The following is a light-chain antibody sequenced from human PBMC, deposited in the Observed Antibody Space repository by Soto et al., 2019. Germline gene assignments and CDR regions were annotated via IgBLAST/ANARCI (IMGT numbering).Light chain of an antibody. V-gene: IGLV1-40*01. Sequence: QSVLTRPPSVSGAPGQRVTISCTGSSSNIGAGYDVHWYQQLPGAAPKLLIYGSTNRPSGVPDRFSGSKSDTSASLAITGLQAEDEADYYCQSYDSSLYVVFGGGTQLTVL. CDR2: GST. CDR3: QSYDSSLYVV. J-gene: IGLJ2*01. CDR1: SSNIGAGYD.